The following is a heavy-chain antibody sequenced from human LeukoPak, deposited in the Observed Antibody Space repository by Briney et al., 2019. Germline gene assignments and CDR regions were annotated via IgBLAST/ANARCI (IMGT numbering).Heavy chain of an antibody. CDR1: GFAFSSYS. V-gene: IGHV3-21*04. D-gene: IGHD2/OR15-2a*01. J-gene: IGHJ6*03. CDR3: AKDPQEYYYYYYMDV. CDR2: ISSSSSYI. Sequence: GGSLRLSCAASGFAFSSYSMNWVRQAPGKGLEWVSSISSSSSYIYYADSVTGRFTISRDNAKNSLYLQMNSLRAEDTAVYYCAKDPQEYYYYYYMDVWGKGTTVTVSS.